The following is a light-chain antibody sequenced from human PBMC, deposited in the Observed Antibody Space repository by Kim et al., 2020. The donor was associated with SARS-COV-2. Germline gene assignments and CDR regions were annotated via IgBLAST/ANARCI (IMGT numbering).Light chain of an antibody. Sequence: ASVGDRVTITCRASESIGTWVAWYQQKPGRAPRLLIYLASTLENGVPSRCSGTGSGTEFSLSITSLQPDDFATYYCQHYSRFPYTFGQGTKLEI. CDR3: QHYSRFPYT. CDR1: ESIGTW. V-gene: IGKV1-5*03. J-gene: IGKJ2*01. CDR2: LAS.